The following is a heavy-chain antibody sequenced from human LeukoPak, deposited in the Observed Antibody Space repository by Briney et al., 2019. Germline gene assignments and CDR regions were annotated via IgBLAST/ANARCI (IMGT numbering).Heavy chain of an antibody. Sequence: GASVKVSCKASGYTFTSYYMHWVRQATGQGLEWMGWMNPNSGNTGYAQKFQGRVTMTRNTSISTAYMELSSLRSEDTAVYYCAREGYSGYDSYWGQGTLVTVSS. CDR3: AREGYSGYDSY. D-gene: IGHD5-12*01. J-gene: IGHJ4*02. CDR1: GYTFTSYY. CDR2: MNPNSGNT. V-gene: IGHV1-8*02.